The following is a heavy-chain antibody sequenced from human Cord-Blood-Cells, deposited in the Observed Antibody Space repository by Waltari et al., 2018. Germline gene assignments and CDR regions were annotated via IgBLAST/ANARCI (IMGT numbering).Heavy chain of an antibody. CDR3: ARYGDNWNYYYGMDV. CDR2: IIPIFGTS. D-gene: IGHD1-20*01. J-gene: IGHJ6*02. CDR1: GGTFSSYA. V-gene: IGHV1-69*06. Sequence: QVQLVQSGAEVKKPGSSVKVSCKASGGTFSSYAISWVRQAPGQGLEWMGGIIPIFGTSNYAQKCQGRVTITADKSTSTAYMELSSLRSEDTAVYYCARYGDNWNYYYGMDVWGQGTTVTVSS.